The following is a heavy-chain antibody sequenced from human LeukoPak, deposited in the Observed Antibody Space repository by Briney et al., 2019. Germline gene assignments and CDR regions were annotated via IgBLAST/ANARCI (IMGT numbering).Heavy chain of an antibody. CDR1: GFTFDDYA. J-gene: IGHJ4*02. Sequence: SLRLSCAASGFTFDDYAMHWVRQAPGKGLEWVSGISWNSGSIGYADSVKGRFTISRDNTKNSLYLQMNSLRAEDTAVYYCAKGTPSGWYLIEDWGQGTLVTVSS. CDR2: ISWNSGSI. CDR3: AKGTPSGWYLIED. V-gene: IGHV3-9*01. D-gene: IGHD6-19*01.